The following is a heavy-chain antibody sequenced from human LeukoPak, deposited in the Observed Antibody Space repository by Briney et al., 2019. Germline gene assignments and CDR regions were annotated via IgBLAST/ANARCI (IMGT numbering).Heavy chain of an antibody. D-gene: IGHD5-12*01. CDR3: ARVPYSGYHWTHDMDV. V-gene: IGHV4-4*07. CDR2: IYTSGST. J-gene: IGHJ6*03. CDR1: GGSISTYY. Sequence: PSETLSLTCTVSGGSISTYYWTWLRQPAGKGLEWIGRIYTSGSTNYNPSLKSRVTMSVDTSKNQFSLKLTSVTAADTAVYYCARVPYSGYHWTHDMDVWGKGTTVTVSS.